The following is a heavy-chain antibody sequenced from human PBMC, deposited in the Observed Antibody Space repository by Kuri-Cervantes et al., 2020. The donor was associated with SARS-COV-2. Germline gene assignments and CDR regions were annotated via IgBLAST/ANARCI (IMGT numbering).Heavy chain of an antibody. CDR1: GGSISSTSSY. CDR3: ARLSLGPAVTGGFDI. CDR2: IFYSGSI. V-gene: IGHV4-39*01. J-gene: IGHJ3*02. Sequence: SETLSLTCNVSGGSISSTSSYWGWVRQPPGKGLEWIATIFYSGSIYYNPSLRVRVTISVDTSNNQFSLKVTSVTAADTAVYYCARLSLGPAVTGGFDIWGQGTMVTVSS. D-gene: IGHD4-17*01.